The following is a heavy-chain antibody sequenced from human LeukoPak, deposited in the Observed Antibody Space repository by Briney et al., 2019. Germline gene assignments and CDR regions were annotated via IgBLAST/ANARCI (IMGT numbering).Heavy chain of an antibody. D-gene: IGHD3-16*01. CDR2: VYYSGRT. Sequence: PSETLSLTCTVSGGSISTYYWNWIRQPPGKGLEWIGYVYYSGRTNYNPSLKSRVTISIDTSKSQFSLKLTSVTAADTAVYYCATLRPDYYYYMDVWGKGTTVTISS. CDR3: ATLRPDYYYYMDV. V-gene: IGHV4-59*12. CDR1: GGSISTYY. J-gene: IGHJ6*03.